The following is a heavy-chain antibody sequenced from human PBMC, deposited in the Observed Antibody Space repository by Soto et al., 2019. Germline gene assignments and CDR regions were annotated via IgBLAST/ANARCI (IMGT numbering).Heavy chain of an antibody. CDR1: GFTFSVHY. Sequence: GGSLRLSCVASGFTFSVHYMDWVRQAPGKGLEWVGRIRNKANSHTTEYAASVKGRFTISRDDSKNSLFLQMDSLKTEDTAVYYCARVLGSSWSQAFFDYWGQGTLVTVSS. V-gene: IGHV3-72*01. CDR3: ARVLGSSWSQAFFDY. D-gene: IGHD6-13*01. CDR2: IRNKANSHTT. J-gene: IGHJ4*02.